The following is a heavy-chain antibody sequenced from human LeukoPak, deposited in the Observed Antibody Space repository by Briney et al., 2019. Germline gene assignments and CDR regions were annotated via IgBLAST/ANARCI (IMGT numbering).Heavy chain of an antibody. CDR2: ISSSSSYI. D-gene: IGHD6-19*01. CDR3: AREGEQWLVVDY. J-gene: IGHJ4*02. V-gene: IGHV3-21*01. Sequence: GGSLRLSCAASGFTFSSCVMSWVRQAPGKGLEWVSSISSSSSYIYYADSVKGRFTISRDNAKNSLYLQMNSLRAEDTAVYYCAREGEQWLVVDYWGQGTLVTVSS. CDR1: GFTFSSCV.